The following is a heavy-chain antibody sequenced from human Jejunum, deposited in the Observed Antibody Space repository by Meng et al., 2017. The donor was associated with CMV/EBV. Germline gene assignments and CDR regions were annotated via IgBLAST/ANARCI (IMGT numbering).Heavy chain of an antibody. D-gene: IGHD3-10*01. CDR2: IRSKAINYAT. Sequence: FTFSGSAVHWVRQAYAKGLEWVGRIRSKAINYATEYAAPVKGRFTISRDDSKNTAYLQMNSLKIEDTAVYYCTRSPPGQFGFVDYWGQGTLVTVSS. CDR3: TRSPPGQFGFVDY. CDR1: FTFSGSA. V-gene: IGHV3-73*01. J-gene: IGHJ4*02.